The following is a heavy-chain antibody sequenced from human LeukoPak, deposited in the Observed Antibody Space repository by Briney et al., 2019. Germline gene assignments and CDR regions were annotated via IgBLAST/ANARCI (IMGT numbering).Heavy chain of an antibody. CDR3: AESKAVAGYFDY. J-gene: IGHJ4*02. CDR1: GGTFSSYA. CDR2: IIPIFGTA. D-gene: IGHD6-19*01. Sequence: GSSVKVSCKASGGTFSSYAISWVRQAPGQGLEWMGGIIPIFGTANYAQKFQGRVTITADESTSTAYMELSSLRSEDTAMYYCAESKAVAGYFDYWGQGTLVTVSS. V-gene: IGHV1-69*01.